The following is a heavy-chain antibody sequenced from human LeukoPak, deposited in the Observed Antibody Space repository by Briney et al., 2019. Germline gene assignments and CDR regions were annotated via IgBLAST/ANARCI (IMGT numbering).Heavy chain of an antibody. CDR3: AKDHMVVPADIDYFDY. V-gene: IGHV3-11*01. CDR1: GFTFSDYY. J-gene: IGHJ4*02. D-gene: IGHD2-2*02. Sequence: PGGSLRLSCAASGFTFSDYYMSWIRQAPGKGLEWVSYISSSGSTIYYADSVKGRFTISRDNAKNSLYLQMNSLRAEDTAVYYCAKDHMVVPADIDYFDYWGQGTLVTVSS. CDR2: ISSSGSTI.